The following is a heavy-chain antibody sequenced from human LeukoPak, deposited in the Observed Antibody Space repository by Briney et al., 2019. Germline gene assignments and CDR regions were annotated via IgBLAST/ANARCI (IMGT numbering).Heavy chain of an antibody. V-gene: IGHV3-21*01. Sequence: PGGSLRLSCAASGFTFSSYSMNWVRQAPGKGLEWVSSISSSSSYIYYADSVKGRFTISRDNAKNSLYLQMNSLRAEDTAVYYCAREVASESRGGYYYYYYMDVWGKGTTVTVSS. CDR2: ISSSSSYI. CDR1: GFTFSSYS. CDR3: AREVASESRGGYYYYYYMDV. D-gene: IGHD3-22*01. J-gene: IGHJ6*03.